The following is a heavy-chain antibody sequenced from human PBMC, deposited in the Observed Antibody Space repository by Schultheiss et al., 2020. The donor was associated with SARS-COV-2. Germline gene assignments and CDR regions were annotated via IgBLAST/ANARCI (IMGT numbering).Heavy chain of an antibody. J-gene: IGHJ4*02. CDR2: ISGSGGST. D-gene: IGHD3-3*01. CDR3: AKDGTYDFSYFDY. V-gene: IGHV3-23*01. CDR1: GFTFSDYY. Sequence: GGSLRLSCAASGFTFSDYYMSWIRQAPGKGLEWVSAISGSGGSTYYADSVKGRFTLSRDNSKNTLYLQMNSLRAEDTAVYYCAKDGTYDFSYFDYWGQGTLVTVSS.